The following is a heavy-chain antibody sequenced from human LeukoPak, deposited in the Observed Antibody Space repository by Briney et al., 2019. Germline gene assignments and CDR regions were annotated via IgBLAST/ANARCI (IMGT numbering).Heavy chain of an antibody. D-gene: IGHD3-9*01. V-gene: IGHV3-48*03. J-gene: IGHJ3*02. CDR2: ISSSGSTI. Sequence: AGGSLRLSCAASGFTFSSYEMNWVRQAPGKGLEWVSYISSSGSTIYYADSVKGQFTISRDNAKNSLYLQMNSLRAEDTALYYCAKDLAEDILTGFYLDAFDIWGQGTMVTVSS. CDR1: GFTFSSYE. CDR3: AKDLAEDILTGFYLDAFDI.